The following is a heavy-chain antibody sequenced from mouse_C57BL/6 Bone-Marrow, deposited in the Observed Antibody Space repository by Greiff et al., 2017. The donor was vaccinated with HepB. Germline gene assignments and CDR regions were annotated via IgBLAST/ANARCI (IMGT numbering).Heavy chain of an antibody. CDR3: ARWGTTVVGYYAMDY. Sequence: QVQLQQPGAELARPGASVKLSCKASGYTFTSYGISWVKQRTGQGLEWIGEIYPRSGNTYHNEKFKGKATLTADKSSSTAYMELRSLTSEDSAVYFCARWGTTVVGYYAMDYWGQGTSVTVSS. CDR2: IYPRSGNT. J-gene: IGHJ4*01. CDR1: GYTFTSYG. V-gene: IGHV1-81*01. D-gene: IGHD1-1*01.